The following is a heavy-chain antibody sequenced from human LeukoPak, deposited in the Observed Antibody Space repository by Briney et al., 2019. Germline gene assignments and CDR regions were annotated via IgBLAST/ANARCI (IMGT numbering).Heavy chain of an antibody. D-gene: IGHD4-17*01. V-gene: IGHV3-48*03. CDR2: ISSSGSTR. J-gene: IGHJ4*02. Sequence: GGSLRLSCAASGFTFSSYEMNWVRQAPGKGLEWVSYISSSGSTRYYADSVKGRVTISRDNAKNSLYLKMNSLRAEDTAVYYCARVQTTVTTLDYWGQGTLVTVSS. CDR3: ARVQTTVTTLDY. CDR1: GFTFSSYE.